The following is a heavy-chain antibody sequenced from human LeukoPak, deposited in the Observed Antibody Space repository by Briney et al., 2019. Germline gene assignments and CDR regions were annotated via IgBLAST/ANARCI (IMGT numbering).Heavy chain of an antibody. J-gene: IGHJ4*02. V-gene: IGHV4-59*01. CDR3: ARRRVYSGSGEFDF. D-gene: IGHD5-12*01. Sequence: PSETLSLTCTVSGGSMSGYYWSWIRQPPGKGLEWIGYIHYSGTTNYNPSLKSRVTISLDTSRNQFSLKLRSVTTADTAVYYCARRRVYSGSGEFDFWGQGTLVTVPS. CDR2: IHYSGTT. CDR1: GGSMSGYY.